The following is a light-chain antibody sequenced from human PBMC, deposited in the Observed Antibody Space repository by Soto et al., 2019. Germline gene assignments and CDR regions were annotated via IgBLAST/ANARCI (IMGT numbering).Light chain of an antibody. CDR1: QSVNSNY. CDR2: GAS. CDR3: QQYDNSPRT. Sequence: EIVLTQSPGTLSLSPGERATLSCRASQSVNSNYLAWYQQKPGQGPRLLMYGASSRTTGIPDRFSGSGSGTDLTLTISRLEPEDFAVYYSQQYDNSPRTFGEGTKVEIK. J-gene: IGKJ1*01. V-gene: IGKV3-20*01.